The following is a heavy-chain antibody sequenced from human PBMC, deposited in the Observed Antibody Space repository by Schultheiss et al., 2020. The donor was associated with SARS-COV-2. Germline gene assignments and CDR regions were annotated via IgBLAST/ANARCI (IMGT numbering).Heavy chain of an antibody. D-gene: IGHD3-10*01. CDR2: IYYSGST. V-gene: IGHV4-61*08. CDR3: ARGRITMVQGVITGFDY. J-gene: IGHJ4*02. CDR1: GGAISRGGFH. Sequence: SQTLSLTCTVSGGAISRGGFHWSWIRQPPGKGLEWIGYIYYSGSTNYNPSLKSRVTISVDTSKNQFSLKLSSVTAADTAVYYCARGRITMVQGVITGFDYWGQGTLVTVSS.